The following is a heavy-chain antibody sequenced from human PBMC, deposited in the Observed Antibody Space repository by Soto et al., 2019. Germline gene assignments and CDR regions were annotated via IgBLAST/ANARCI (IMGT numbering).Heavy chain of an antibody. Sequence: QVHLVESGGGEVQPGRSLRLSCTASGFTFSSYGMHWVRQAPGRGLEWVAFISYDGSKQHYGDYVKGRFIISRDNSKNTLDLDVSSLRPEDSAVYYCAKDFMSYTEDPYYFYYWGQGTLVTVSS. CDR3: AKDFMSYTEDPYYFYY. D-gene: IGHD1-26*01. V-gene: IGHV3-30*18. J-gene: IGHJ4*02. CDR1: GFTFSSYG. CDR2: ISYDGSKQ.